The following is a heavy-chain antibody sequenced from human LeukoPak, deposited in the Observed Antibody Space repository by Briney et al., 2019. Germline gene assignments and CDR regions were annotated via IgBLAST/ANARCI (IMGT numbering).Heavy chain of an antibody. D-gene: IGHD3-9*01. V-gene: IGHV1-18*01. CDR3: VRVPRSITIFPTGMGANFDY. J-gene: IGHJ4*02. Sequence: GASVKVSCKASGYTFTSYAISWVRQAPGQGLEWMGWISVNNGNTNYAQKLQGRVTMTTDTSTSTAYMELRSLRSDDTAVYYCVRVPRSITIFPTGMGANFDYWGQGTLVTVSS. CDR1: GYTFTSYA. CDR2: ISVNNGNT.